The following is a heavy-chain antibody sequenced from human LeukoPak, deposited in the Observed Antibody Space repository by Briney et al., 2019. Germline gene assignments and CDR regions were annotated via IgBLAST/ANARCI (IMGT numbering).Heavy chain of an antibody. V-gene: IGHV3-74*01. Sequence: GGSLRLSCEASGFTFTGYGMHWVRQAPGKGLVWVSRINTDGSITNYADSVKGRFTVSRDNAKNTVYLQMNSLRAEDTAVYYCAKDRPIEHWGQGTLVTVSS. J-gene: IGHJ5*02. CDR2: INTDGSIT. CDR3: AKDRPIEH. CDR1: GFTFTGYG.